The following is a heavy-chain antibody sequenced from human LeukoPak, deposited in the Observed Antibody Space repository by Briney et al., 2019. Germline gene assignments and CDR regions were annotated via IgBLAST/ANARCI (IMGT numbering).Heavy chain of an antibody. V-gene: IGHV4-59*12. CDR1: GGSISSYY. CDR2: IYYSGST. CDR3: ARGQDSTGYFSFDY. Sequence: SETLSLTCTVSGGSISSYYWSWIRQHPGKGLEWIGYIYYSGSTYYNPSLKSRVTMSVDTSKNQFSLKLSSVTAADTAVYFCARGQDSTGYFSFDYWGLGTLVTVSS. D-gene: IGHD6-19*01. J-gene: IGHJ4*02.